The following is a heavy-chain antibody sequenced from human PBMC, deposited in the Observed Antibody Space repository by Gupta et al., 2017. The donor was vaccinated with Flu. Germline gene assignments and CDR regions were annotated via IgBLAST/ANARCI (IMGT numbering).Heavy chain of an antibody. D-gene: IGHD3-3*01. CDR1: GYTFTGYY. Sequence: QVQLVQSGAEVKKPGASVKVSCKASGYTFTGYYMHWVRQDPGQGLEWMGWINPNSGGTNYAQKFQGWVTMTRDTSISTAYMELSRLRSDDTAVYYCARGGIFGVVTPPLNYYYGMDVWGQGTTVTVAS. V-gene: IGHV1-2*04. CDR3: ARGGIFGVVTPPLNYYYGMDV. J-gene: IGHJ6*02. CDR2: INPNSGGT.